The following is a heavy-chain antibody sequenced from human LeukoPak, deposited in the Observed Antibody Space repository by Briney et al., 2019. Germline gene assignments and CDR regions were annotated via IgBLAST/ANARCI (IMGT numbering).Heavy chain of an antibody. V-gene: IGHV5-51*01. J-gene: IGHJ4*02. D-gene: IGHD2-2*01. CDR3: ARSPPTSSTSCYFNY. CDR2: IYPGDSDT. Sequence: GESLKISCKGSGYSFTSYWIGWVRQMPGKGLEWMEIIYPGDSDTRYSPSFQGQVTISADKSISTAYLQWSSLKASDTAMYYSARSPPTSSTSCYFNYWGQGTLVTVSS. CDR1: GYSFTSYW.